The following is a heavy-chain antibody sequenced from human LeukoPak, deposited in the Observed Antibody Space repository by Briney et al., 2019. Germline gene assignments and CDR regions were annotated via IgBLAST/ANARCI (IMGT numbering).Heavy chain of an antibody. CDR2: IYTSGST. V-gene: IGHV4-4*07. D-gene: IGHD6-13*01. J-gene: IGHJ6*03. CDR3: ARVAQQLVPYYYYYYYMDV. Sequence: PSETLSLTCTVSGCSISSYYWSWIRQPAGKGLEWIGRIYTSGSTNYNPSLKSRVTMSVATSKTQFSLKLSSVTPADTAVYYCARVAQQLVPYYYYYYYMDVWGKGTTVTVSS. CDR1: GCSISSYY.